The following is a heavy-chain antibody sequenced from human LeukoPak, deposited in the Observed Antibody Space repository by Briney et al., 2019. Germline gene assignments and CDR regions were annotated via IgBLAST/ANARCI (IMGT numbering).Heavy chain of an antibody. V-gene: IGHV3-33*03. CDR3: ATQFSKPVTAGSG. J-gene: IGHJ4*02. Sequence: PGGSLRLSCAASGFTFSSYGMHWVRQAPGKGLEWVAVIWYDGSNKYYADSVKGRFTISRDNAKNTLYLQMNSLRAEDTAVYYCATQFSKPVTAGSGWGQGTLVTVSS. CDR1: GFTFSSYG. D-gene: IGHD2-21*02. CDR2: IWYDGSNK.